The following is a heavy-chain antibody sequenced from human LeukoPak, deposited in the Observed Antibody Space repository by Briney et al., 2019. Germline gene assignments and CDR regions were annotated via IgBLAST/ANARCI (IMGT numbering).Heavy chain of an antibody. D-gene: IGHD1-26*01. CDR2: ISGSGGNT. CDR1: GFTFSRNG. V-gene: IGHV3-23*01. J-gene: IGHJ6*03. CDR3: AKDAGATGIDYYYYYMDV. Sequence: GGSLRLSCAASGFTFSRNGMTWVRQAPGKGLEWVSAISGSGGNTYYADSVKGRFTISRDNSKNTLYLQMNSLRAEDTAVYYCAKDAGATGIDYYYYYMDVWGKGTTVTISS.